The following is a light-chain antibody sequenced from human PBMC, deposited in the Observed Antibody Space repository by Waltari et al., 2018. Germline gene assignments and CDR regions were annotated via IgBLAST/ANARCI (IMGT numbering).Light chain of an antibody. CDR1: QSVTRY. V-gene: IGKV3-11*01. Sequence: IVLTQSPATLYLSPGERATLSCRASQSVTRYLAWYQQKPGQAPRLLISDASNRAAGIPARFSGSGFETDFTLTISSLEPEDSAVYYCQQRSSWPSFGGGTKVEIK. J-gene: IGKJ4*01. CDR3: QQRSSWPS. CDR2: DAS.